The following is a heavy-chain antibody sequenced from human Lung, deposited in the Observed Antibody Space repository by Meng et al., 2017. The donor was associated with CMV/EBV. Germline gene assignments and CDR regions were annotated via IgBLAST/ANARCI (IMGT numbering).Heavy chain of an antibody. CDR3: ASTNYDFWSGYWRGNFDY. CDR2: IYYSGST. Sequence: GSLRLXXTVSGGSISSSSYYWGWIRQPPGKGLEWIGSIYYSGSTYYNPSLKSRVTISVDTSKNQFSLKLSSVTAADTAVYYCASTNYDFWSGYWRGNFDYWGQGTLVXVSS. CDR1: GGSISSSSYY. V-gene: IGHV4-39*07. D-gene: IGHD3-3*01. J-gene: IGHJ4*02.